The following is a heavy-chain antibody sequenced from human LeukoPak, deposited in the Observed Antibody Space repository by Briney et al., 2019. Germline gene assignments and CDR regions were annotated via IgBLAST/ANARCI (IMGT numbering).Heavy chain of an antibody. CDR1: DGSINSYY. V-gene: IGHV4-4*09. CDR2: IHSSGAT. D-gene: IGHD1-26*01. Sequence: SETLSLTCSVSDGSINSYYWSWIRQPPEKGLEWIGCIHSSGATHYNPSLKSRVTTSLDTSKNQFSLKLSSVTAADTAVYYCARLGSYSDHWGQGTLVTVSS. CDR3: ARLGSYSDH. J-gene: IGHJ5*02.